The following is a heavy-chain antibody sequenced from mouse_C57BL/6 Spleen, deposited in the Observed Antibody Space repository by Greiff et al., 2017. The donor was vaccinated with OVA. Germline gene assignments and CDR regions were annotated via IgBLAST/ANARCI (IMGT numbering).Heavy chain of an antibody. V-gene: IGHV1-52*01. Sequence: QVQLQQPGAELVRPGSSVKLSCKASGYTFTSYWMHWVKQRPIQGLEWIGNIDPSDSETHYNQKFKDKATLTVDKSSSTAYMQLSSLTSEDSAVYYCARGDYYGPTWFAYWGQGTLVTVSA. J-gene: IGHJ3*01. CDR1: GYTFTSYW. D-gene: IGHD1-1*01. CDR2: IDPSDSET. CDR3: ARGDYYGPTWFAY.